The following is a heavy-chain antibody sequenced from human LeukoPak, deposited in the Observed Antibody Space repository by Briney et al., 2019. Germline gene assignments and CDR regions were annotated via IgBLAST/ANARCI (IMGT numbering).Heavy chain of an antibody. D-gene: IGHD1-14*01. CDR1: GYTFSSYD. CDR2: MNPGSGNT. Sequence: ASVKVSCKASGYTFSSYDINWVRQATGQGLEWMGYMNPGSGNTGYAQNFQGRVILTVNTSITTAYMELSSLRPEDTAVYYCAREPRRDKYWGQGTLVTVSS. CDR3: AREPRRDKY. V-gene: IGHV1-8*01. J-gene: IGHJ4*02.